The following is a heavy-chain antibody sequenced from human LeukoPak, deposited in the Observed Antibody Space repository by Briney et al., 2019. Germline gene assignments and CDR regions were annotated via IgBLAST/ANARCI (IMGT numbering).Heavy chain of an antibody. CDR2: ISSSSSYI. V-gene: IGHV3-21*01. J-gene: IGHJ3*02. CDR3: ARDALDSSGYAFDI. CDR1: GFTFSSYS. D-gene: IGHD3-22*01. Sequence: PGGSLRLSCAASGFTFSSYSMNWVRQAPGKGLEWVSSISSSSSYIYYADSVKGRFTISRDNAKNSLYLQMNSLRAEDTAVYYCARDALDSSGYAFDIWGQGTMVTVSS.